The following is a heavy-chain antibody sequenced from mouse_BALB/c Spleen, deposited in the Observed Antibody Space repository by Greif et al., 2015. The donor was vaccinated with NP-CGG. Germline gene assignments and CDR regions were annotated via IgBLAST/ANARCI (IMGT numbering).Heavy chain of an antibody. D-gene: IGHD1-1*01. CDR1: GYTFTSYW. CDR3: ARLTTVVAPYYYAMDY. V-gene: IGHV1S41*01. J-gene: IGHJ4*01. Sequence: DLVKPGASVKLSCKASGYTFTSYWINWIKQRPGQGLEWIGRIAPGSGSTYYNEMFKGKATLTVDTSSSTAYIQLSSLSSEDSAVYFCARLTTVVAPYYYAMDYWGQGTSVTVSS. CDR2: IAPGSGST.